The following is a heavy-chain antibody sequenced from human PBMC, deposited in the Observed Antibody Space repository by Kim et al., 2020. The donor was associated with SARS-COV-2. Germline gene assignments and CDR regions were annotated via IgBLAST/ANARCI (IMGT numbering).Heavy chain of an antibody. CDR3: ARAPLSMVTTDL. CDR2: IYSSGTT. CDR1: GDCFSNYY. V-gene: IGHV4-4*07. D-gene: IGHD2-21*02. Sequence: SETLSLTCTVSGDCFSNYYWTWIRQPAGKGLEWIGHIYSSGTTNFNPSLKSRVTMSVDTSRSQFSLNLTSVTAADTAVYYCARAPLSMVTTDLWGQGTL. J-gene: IGHJ4*02.